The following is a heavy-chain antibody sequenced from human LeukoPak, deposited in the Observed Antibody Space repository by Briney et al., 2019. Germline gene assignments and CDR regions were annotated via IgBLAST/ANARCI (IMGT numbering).Heavy chain of an antibody. D-gene: IGHD1-26*01. J-gene: IGHJ3*02. Sequence: GASVKVSCKASGYTFTSYYMHWVRQAPGKGLEWMGGFDPEDGETIYAQKFQGRVTMTEDTSTDTAYMELSSLRSEDTAVYYCATVTGWELLTPSDAFDIWGQGTMVTVSS. CDR1: GYTFTSYY. V-gene: IGHV1-24*01. CDR2: FDPEDGET. CDR3: ATVTGWELLTPSDAFDI.